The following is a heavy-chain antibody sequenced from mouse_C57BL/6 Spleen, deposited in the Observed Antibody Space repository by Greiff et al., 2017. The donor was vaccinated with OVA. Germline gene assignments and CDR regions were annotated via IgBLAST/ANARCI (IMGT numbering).Heavy chain of an antibody. Sequence: VQVVESGAELVKPGASVKISCKASGYAFSSYWMNWVKQRPGKGLEWIGQIYPGDGDTNYNGKFKGKATLTADKSSSTAYMQLSSLTSEDSAVYFCASGSSHWYFDVWGTGTTVTVSS. V-gene: IGHV1-80*01. CDR1: GYAFSSYW. D-gene: IGHD1-1*01. J-gene: IGHJ1*03. CDR2: IYPGDGDT. CDR3: ASGSSHWYFDV.